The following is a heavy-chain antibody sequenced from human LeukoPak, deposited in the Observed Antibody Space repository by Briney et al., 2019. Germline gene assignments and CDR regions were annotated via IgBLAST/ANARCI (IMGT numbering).Heavy chain of an antibody. V-gene: IGHV3-21*01. Sequence: GGSLRLSCAASGFTFSSYSMNWVRQAPGKGLEWVSSISSSSSYIYYADSVKGRFTISRDNAKNSLYLQMNSLRAEDTAVYYCARDRETHRPCPSPSAFGIWGQGTMVTVSS. D-gene: IGHD1-26*01. CDR2: ISSSSSYI. CDR3: ARDRETHRPCPSPSAFGI. CDR1: GFTFSSYS. J-gene: IGHJ3*02.